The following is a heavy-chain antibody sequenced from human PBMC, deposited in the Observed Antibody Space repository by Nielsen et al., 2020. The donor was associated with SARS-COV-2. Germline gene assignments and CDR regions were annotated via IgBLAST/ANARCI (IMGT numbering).Heavy chain of an antibody. CDR2: INFGGTGT. V-gene: IGHV3-74*01. D-gene: IGHD5-18*01. J-gene: IGHJ6*02. CDR1: GLTFTAYW. CDR3: ARTGRNMVNYYGMDV. Sequence: GGSLRLSCTASGLTFTAYWMHWVRQAPGKGLTRVSHINFGGTGTSYADSVKGRFTISRDNARNSVYLQMNSLGAEDTAVYYCARTGRNMVNYYGMDVWGQGTTVTVSS.